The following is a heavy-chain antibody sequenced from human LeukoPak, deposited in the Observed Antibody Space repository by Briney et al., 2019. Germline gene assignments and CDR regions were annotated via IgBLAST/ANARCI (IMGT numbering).Heavy chain of an antibody. D-gene: IGHD3-9*01. J-gene: IGHJ3*02. CDR3: AKGPNYDILTGWRKTYNGFDI. CDR2: IRYDGSNK. Sequence: GGSLRLSCAASGFTFSSYAMHWVRQAPGKGLEWVAFIRYDGSNKYYADSVKGRFTISRDNSKNTLYLQMNSLRAEDTAVYYCAKGPNYDILTGWRKTYNGFDIWGQGTKVTVSS. V-gene: IGHV3-30*02. CDR1: GFTFSSYA.